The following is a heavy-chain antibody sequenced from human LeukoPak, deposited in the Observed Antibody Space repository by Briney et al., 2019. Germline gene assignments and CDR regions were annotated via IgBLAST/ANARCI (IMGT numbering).Heavy chain of an antibody. J-gene: IGHJ4*02. V-gene: IGHV4-30-2*01. CDR2: IYHSGST. CDR3: ARVVSNYYFDS. CDR1: GGSVSSGSYS. D-gene: IGHD4-11*01. Sequence: SRTLSLTCAVSGGSVSSGSYSWSWIRQPPGKGLEWIGYIYHSGSTYYNPSLKSRVTISVDRSKNQFSLKLSSVTAADTAVYYCARVVSNYYFDSWGQGTLVTVSS.